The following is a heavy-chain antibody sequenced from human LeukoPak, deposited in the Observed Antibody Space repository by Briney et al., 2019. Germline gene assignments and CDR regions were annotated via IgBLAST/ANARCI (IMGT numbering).Heavy chain of an antibody. J-gene: IGHJ5*02. CDR3: ARGQARLAWFDP. Sequence: PSETLSLTCTVSGGSISSYYWSWIRQPPGKGLEWIGYIYYSGSTNYNPSLKSRATISVDTSKNQFSLRLSSVTAADTAVYYCARGQARLAWFDPWGQGTLVTVSS. CDR1: GGSISSYY. CDR2: IYYSGST. V-gene: IGHV4-59*08. D-gene: IGHD6-19*01.